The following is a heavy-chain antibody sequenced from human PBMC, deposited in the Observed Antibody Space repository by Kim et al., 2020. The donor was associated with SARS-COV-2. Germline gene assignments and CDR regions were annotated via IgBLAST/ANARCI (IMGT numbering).Heavy chain of an antibody. CDR1: GFTFSSYG. V-gene: IGHV3-23*01. CDR3: AAGTTVTTHHYYYSMDV. Sequence: GGSLRLSCAVSGFTFSSYGMSWVRQAPGKGLEWVSVISGSGGSTYYADSVKGRFTISRDNSKNTLYLQMNSLRTEDTAVYYCAAGTTVTTHHYYYSMDV. CDR2: ISGSGGST. J-gene: IGHJ6*03. D-gene: IGHD4-17*01.